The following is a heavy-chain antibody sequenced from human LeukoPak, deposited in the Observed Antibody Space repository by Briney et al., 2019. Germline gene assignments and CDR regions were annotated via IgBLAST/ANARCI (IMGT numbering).Heavy chain of an antibody. CDR1: GFTFSSYA. CDR3: AKDPGRDSGSYYVPYYFDY. D-gene: IGHD1-26*01. Sequence: GGSLRLSCAASGFTFSSYAMSWVRQAPGKGLEWVSAISGSGGSTYYADSVKGRFTISRDNSKNTLYLQMNSLRAEDTAVYYCAKDPGRDSGSYYVPYYFDYWGQGTLVTVSS. V-gene: IGHV3-23*01. CDR2: ISGSGGST. J-gene: IGHJ4*02.